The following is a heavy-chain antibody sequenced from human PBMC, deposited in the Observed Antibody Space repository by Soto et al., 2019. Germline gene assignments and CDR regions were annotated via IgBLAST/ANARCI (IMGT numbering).Heavy chain of an antibody. CDR3: ARGYYCAWSYTSSGDLYY. Sequence: PGGSLRLSCAASGFTFSDYYMSWIRQAPGKGLEWVSYISSSGSTIYYADSVKGRFTISRDNAKNSLYLQMNSLRAEDTAVYYCARGYYCAWSYTSSGDLYYRAQRTPLPISS. J-gene: IGHJ4*02. CDR2: ISSSGSTI. V-gene: IGHV3-11*01. D-gene: IGHD3-10*01. CDR1: GFTFSDYY.